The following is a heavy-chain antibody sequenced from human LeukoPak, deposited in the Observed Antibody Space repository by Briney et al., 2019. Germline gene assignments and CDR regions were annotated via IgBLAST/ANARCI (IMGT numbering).Heavy chain of an antibody. D-gene: IGHD3-9*01. CDR2: INPNSGGT. CDR1: GYTFTSYD. V-gene: IGHV1-2*02. CDR3: ARDFDILTGYHQILDDY. Sequence: ASVKVSCKASGYTFTSYDINWVRQATGQGLEWMGWINPNSGGTNYAQKFQGRVTMTRDTSISTAYMELSRLRSDDTAVYYCARDFDILTGYHQILDDYWGQGTLVTVSS. J-gene: IGHJ4*02.